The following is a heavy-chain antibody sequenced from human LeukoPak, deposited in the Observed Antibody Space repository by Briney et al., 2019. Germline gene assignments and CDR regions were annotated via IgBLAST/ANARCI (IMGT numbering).Heavy chain of an antibody. CDR3: IVFGDSNH. CDR1: GFTGSHNY. D-gene: IGHD4-17*01. J-gene: IGHJ5*02. CDR2: THSSGGT. V-gene: IGHV3-53*01. Sequence: GGSLRLTCAASGFTGSHNYMSWVRQAPGKGLEWVSATHSSGGTYYADSVKGRFTISRDTSKNTLYLQINSLSVEDTAVYYCIVFGDSNHWGQGTLVTVSS.